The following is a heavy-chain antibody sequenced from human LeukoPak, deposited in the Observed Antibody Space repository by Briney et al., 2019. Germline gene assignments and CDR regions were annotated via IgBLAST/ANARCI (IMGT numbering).Heavy chain of an antibody. CDR2: ISRSGSTI. CDR3: AGALGVTDAFDI. D-gene: IGHD3-16*01. J-gene: IGHJ3*02. V-gene: IGHV3-48*03. CDR1: GLTFSSHE. Sequence: QSGGSLRLSCAASGLTFSSHEMNWVRQAPGKGLEWVSYISRSGSTIYYAHSVKGRFTISRDNAKNSLYLQMNSLRVEDTAVYYCAGALGVTDAFDIWGQGTMVTVSS.